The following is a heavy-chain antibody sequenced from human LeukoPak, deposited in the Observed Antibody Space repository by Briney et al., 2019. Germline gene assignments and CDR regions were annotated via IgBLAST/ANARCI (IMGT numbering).Heavy chain of an antibody. CDR3: AREGGSTNYLDF. J-gene: IGHJ4*02. CDR2: IYYSGST. V-gene: IGHV4-59*01. D-gene: IGHD1-26*01. Sequence: SETLSLTCTVSGGSISSYYWSWIRQPPGKGLEWIGYIYYSGSTNYNPSLKSRVTISVDTSKNQFSLKLSSVTAADTAVYYCAREGGSTNYLDFSGQGTLVAVSS. CDR1: GGSISSYY.